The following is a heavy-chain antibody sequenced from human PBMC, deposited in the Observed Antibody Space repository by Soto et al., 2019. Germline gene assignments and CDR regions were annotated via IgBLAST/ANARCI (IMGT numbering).Heavy chain of an antibody. CDR2: INHSGST. D-gene: IGHD5-18*01. V-gene: IGHV4-34*01. CDR1: GGSFSGYY. Sequence: TLSLTCAVYGGSFSGYYWSWIRQPPGKGLEWIGEINHSGSTNYNPSLKSRVTISVDTSKNQFSLKLSSVTAADTAVYYCARVGIQLWTHFDYWGQGTLVTVSS. J-gene: IGHJ4*02. CDR3: ARVGIQLWTHFDY.